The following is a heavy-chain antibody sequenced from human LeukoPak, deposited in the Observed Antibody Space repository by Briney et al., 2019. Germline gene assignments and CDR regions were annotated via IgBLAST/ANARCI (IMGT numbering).Heavy chain of an antibody. CDR1: GFTFSSYG. V-gene: IGHV3-33*01. CDR3: ARDGGYCSGGSCFSIFDY. J-gene: IGHJ4*02. Sequence: PGGSLRLSCAASGFTFSSYGMHWVRQAPGKGLEWVAVIWYDGSNKYYADSVKGRFTISRDNSKNTLYLQMNSLRAEDTAVYYCARDGGYCSGGSCFSIFDYRGQGTLVTVSS. D-gene: IGHD2-15*01. CDR2: IWYDGSNK.